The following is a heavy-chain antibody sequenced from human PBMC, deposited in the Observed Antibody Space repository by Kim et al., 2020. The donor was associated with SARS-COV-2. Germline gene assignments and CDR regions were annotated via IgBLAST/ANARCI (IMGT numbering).Heavy chain of an antibody. V-gene: IGHV4-31*02. CDR3: ARDTPPYSSPGVAFDI. D-gene: IGHD6-13*01. Sequence: SLQSRVTKSVDTSKNQFSLKLSSVTAADTAVYYCARDTPPYSSPGVAFDIWGQGTMVTVSS. J-gene: IGHJ3*02.